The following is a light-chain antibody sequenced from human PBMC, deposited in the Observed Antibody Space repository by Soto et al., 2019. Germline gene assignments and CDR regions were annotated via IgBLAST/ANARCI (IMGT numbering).Light chain of an antibody. CDR2: EVS. V-gene: IGLV2-8*01. Sequence: QSVLTQPPSASGSPGQSVTISCTGTSSDVGGNNYVSWYQQHPGKAPKLMIYEVSKRRSGVPDRFSGSKSGNTVSLIVSGLQAEDEADYCCSSYAGSNNVVFGGGTKLTVL. CDR1: SSDVGGNNY. J-gene: IGLJ2*01. CDR3: SSYAGSNNVV.